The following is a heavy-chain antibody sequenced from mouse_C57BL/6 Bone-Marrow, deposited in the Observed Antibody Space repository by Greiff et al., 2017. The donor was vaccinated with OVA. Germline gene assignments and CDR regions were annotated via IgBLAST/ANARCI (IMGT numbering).Heavy chain of an antibody. Sequence: QVQLQQPGAELVKPGASVKLSCKASGYTFTSYWMHWVKQRPGQGLAWIGMIHPNSGSTNYNEKFKSKVTLTVDKSSSTAYMQLSSLTSEDSAVYYCARAGIYYDYEGEAWFAYWGQGTLVTVSA. CDR3: ARAGIYYDYEGEAWFAY. D-gene: IGHD2-4*01. CDR2: IHPNSGST. V-gene: IGHV1-64*01. J-gene: IGHJ3*01. CDR1: GYTFTSYW.